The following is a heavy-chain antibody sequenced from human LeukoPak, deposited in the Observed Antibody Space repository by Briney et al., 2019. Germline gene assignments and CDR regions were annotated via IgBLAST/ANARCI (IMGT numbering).Heavy chain of an antibody. CDR2: IIPIFGTA. J-gene: IGHJ4*02. D-gene: IGHD5-18*01. V-gene: IGHV1-69*13. CDR1: GGTFSSYA. CDR3: ARGPGIQLWSPLHY. Sequence: SVKVSCKASGGTFSSYAIGWVRQAPGQGLEWMGGIIPIFGTANYAQKFQGRVTITADESTSTAYMELSSLRSEDTAVYYCARGPGIQLWSPLHYWGQGTLVTVSS.